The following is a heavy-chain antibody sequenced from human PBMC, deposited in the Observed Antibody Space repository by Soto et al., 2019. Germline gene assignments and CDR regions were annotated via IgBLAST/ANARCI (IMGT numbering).Heavy chain of an antibody. V-gene: IGHV4-30-4*01. Sequence: PSETLSLTCTVSGGSISSGDYYWSWIRQPPGKGLEWIGYIYYSGGTYYNPSLKSRVTISVDTSKNQFSLKVRSVTAADTALYYCARVSGNDAFDIWGQGTMVTVSS. CDR1: GGSISSGDYY. CDR3: ARVSGNDAFDI. J-gene: IGHJ3*02. CDR2: IYYSGGT. D-gene: IGHD3-22*01.